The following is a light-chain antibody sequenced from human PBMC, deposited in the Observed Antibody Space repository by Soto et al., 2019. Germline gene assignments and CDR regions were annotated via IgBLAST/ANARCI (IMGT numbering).Light chain of an antibody. J-gene: IGKJ4*01. Sequence: EIVLTQSPGTLSLSPGERATLSCRASQSVSSSYLAWYQQKPGQAPRQLIYGASSRATGIPDRFSGSGSVTDFTLTITRLEPEDFAVYYCQHYRTSFGGVTRVEIK. CDR2: GAS. CDR1: QSVSSSY. CDR3: QHYRTS. V-gene: IGKV3-20*01.